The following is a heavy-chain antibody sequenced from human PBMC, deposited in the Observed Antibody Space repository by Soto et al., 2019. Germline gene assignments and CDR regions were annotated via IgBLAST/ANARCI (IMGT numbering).Heavy chain of an antibody. CDR2: VDHSWGF. J-gene: IGHJ6*02. CDR1: GGSISSYY. Sequence: QVQLQESGPGLVKPSETLSLSCTVSGGSISSYYWSWFRQSPVKRMEWIGFVDHSWGFSYNPSLRSRVAISRGTSMCELSLRVASECPTDSALYCCGRRVFGPLLGRVDVWGQGTRVT. D-gene: IGHD3-10*02. V-gene: IGHV4-59*08. CDR3: GRRVFGPLLGRVDV.